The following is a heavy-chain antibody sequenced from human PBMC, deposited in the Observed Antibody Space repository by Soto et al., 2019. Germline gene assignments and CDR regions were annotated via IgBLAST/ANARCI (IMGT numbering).Heavy chain of an antibody. CDR1: GFTFSSYG. CDR3: AKDHGHDSSGYSPTGYYGMDV. J-gene: IGHJ6*02. CDR2: ISYDGSNK. D-gene: IGHD3-22*01. V-gene: IGHV3-30*18. Sequence: QVQLVESGGGVVQPGRSLRLSCAASGFTFSSYGMHWVRQAPGKGLEWVAVISYDGSNKYYADSVKGRFTISRDNSKNTLYLQMNSLRAEDTAVYYCAKDHGHDSSGYSPTGYYGMDVWGQGTTVTVSS.